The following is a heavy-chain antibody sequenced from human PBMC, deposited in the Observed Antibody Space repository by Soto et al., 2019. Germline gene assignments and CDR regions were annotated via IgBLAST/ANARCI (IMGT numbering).Heavy chain of an antibody. D-gene: IGHD3-10*01. CDR1: GFTFSSYA. Sequence: EVQLLESGGGLVQPGGSLRLSCAASGFTFSSYAMSWVRQAPGKGLEWVSAISGSGGSTYYADSVKGRFTISRDNSKNTLYLQMNSLRAEDTAVYYCAKIRSSLLWFGVLLDYWGQGTLVTVSS. V-gene: IGHV3-23*01. CDR3: AKIRSSLLWFGVLLDY. J-gene: IGHJ4*02. CDR2: ISGSGGST.